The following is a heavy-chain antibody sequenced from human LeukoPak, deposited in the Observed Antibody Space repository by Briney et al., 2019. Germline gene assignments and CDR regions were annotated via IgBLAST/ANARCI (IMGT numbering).Heavy chain of an antibody. CDR1: GFTFSSYA. J-gene: IGHJ4*02. D-gene: IGHD2-21*01. CDR3: ARVSSGVEAIYYFDY. V-gene: IGHV3-48*03. CDR2: ISFSGSTI. Sequence: GGSLRLSCAASGFTFSSYAMSWVRQAPGKGLEWISYISFSGSTIYYADSERGRFAISRDNAKNSLYLQMNSLRADDTALYYCARVSSGVEAIYYFDYWGQGTMVTVSS.